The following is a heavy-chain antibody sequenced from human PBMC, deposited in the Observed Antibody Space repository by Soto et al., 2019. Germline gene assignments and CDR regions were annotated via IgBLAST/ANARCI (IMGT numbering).Heavy chain of an antibody. CDR1: GGSISSSSYY. J-gene: IGHJ6*02. CDR2: IYYSGST. CDR3: ASEISSGYSYHQGFV. Sequence: LSLTCTVSGGSISSSSYYWGWIRQPPGKGLEWIGSIYYSGSTYYNPSLKSRVTISVDTSKNQFSLKLSSVTAADTAVYYCASEISSGYSYHQGFVWGQGTTVTVSS. V-gene: IGHV4-39*01. D-gene: IGHD5-18*01.